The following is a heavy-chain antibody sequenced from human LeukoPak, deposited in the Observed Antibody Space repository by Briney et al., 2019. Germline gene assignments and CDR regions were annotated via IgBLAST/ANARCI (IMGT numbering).Heavy chain of an antibody. CDR1: GGTFSSYA. J-gene: IGHJ1*01. CDR3: ARVRYYYGSGSYYKYFQH. V-gene: IGHV1-69*13. CDR2: IIPIFGTA. D-gene: IGHD3-10*01. Sequence: GASVKVSCKASGGTFSSYAISWVRQAPGQGLEWMGGIIPIFGTANYAQKFQGRVTITADESTSTAYMELSSLRSEDTAVYYCARVRYYYGSGSYYKYFQHWGQGTLVTVSS.